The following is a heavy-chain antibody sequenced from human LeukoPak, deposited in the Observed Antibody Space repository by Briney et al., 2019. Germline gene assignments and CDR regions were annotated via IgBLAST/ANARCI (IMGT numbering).Heavy chain of an antibody. J-gene: IGHJ4*02. V-gene: IGHV4-30-2*01. CDR3: ARGDYGSGSYDY. D-gene: IGHD3-10*01. CDR2: IYHSGST. Sequence: PSETLSLTCAVSGGSISSGGYCWGWIRQPPGKGLEWIVYIYHSGSTYYNPSLKSRVTISVDRSKNQFSLKLSSVTAADTAVYYCARGDYGSGSYDYWGQGTLVTVSS. CDR1: GGSISSGGYC.